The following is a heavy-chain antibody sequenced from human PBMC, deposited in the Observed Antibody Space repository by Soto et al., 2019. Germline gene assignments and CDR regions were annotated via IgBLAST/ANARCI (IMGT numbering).Heavy chain of an antibody. V-gene: IGHV4-59*08. Sequence: QVQLQESGPGLVKPSETLSLTCTVSGDSIRSYYWSWIRQPPGKGLEWIGHMYHSGSTNYNPSLKSRVTILVDTSKNQFSLNLNSGAGADTAVYYCARQGGGIASWFDNWGQGTLVTVSS. CDR2: MYHSGST. J-gene: IGHJ4*02. CDR3: ARQGGGIASWFDN. D-gene: IGHD3-16*02. CDR1: GDSIRSYY.